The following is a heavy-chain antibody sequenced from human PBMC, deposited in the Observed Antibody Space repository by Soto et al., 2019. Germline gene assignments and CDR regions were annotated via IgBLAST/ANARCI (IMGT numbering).Heavy chain of an antibody. V-gene: IGHV3-30-3*01. Sequence: QVQLVESGGGVVQPGRSLRLSCAASGCTFISYAIHWVRQAPGKGLEWEAVISFDGSNEYYADSVQGRFTISRDNSKNTVYLPMTSLRSEDTAVYYCARSRHGSGSYTHVYDGVDVWGKGTKVTVSS. J-gene: IGHJ6*04. D-gene: IGHD3-10*01. CDR2: ISFDGSNE. CDR3: ARSRHGSGSYTHVYDGVDV. CDR1: GCTFISYA.